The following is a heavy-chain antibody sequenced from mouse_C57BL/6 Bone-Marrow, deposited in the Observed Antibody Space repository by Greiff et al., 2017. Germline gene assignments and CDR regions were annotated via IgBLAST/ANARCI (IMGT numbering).Heavy chain of an antibody. V-gene: IGHV2-2*01. CDR2: IWSGGST. CDR1: GFSLTSYG. J-gene: IGHJ4*01. CDR3: ARNERRGSRENAMDD. Sequence: VQRVESGPGLVQPSQSLSITCTVSGFSLTSYGVHWVRQSPGKGLEWLGVIWSGGSTDYNAAFISRLSISKDNSKSQVFFKMNSLQADDTAIYXCARNERRGSRENAMDDGGQGTSVTVSS. D-gene: IGHD1-1*01.